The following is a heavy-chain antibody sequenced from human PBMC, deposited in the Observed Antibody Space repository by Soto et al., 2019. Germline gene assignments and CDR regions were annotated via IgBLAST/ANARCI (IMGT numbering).Heavy chain of an antibody. Sequence: SETLSLTCTVSGGFVNSDTHSWSWIRQTPGKRLEWIGFIYSGGSTKNPSLRSRVTMSVDTSKNQFSLKLRSVTPEDTAVYYCARVNWNLGYYGMDVWGQGTTVTVSS. V-gene: IGHV4-61*01. D-gene: IGHD1-7*01. CDR3: ARVNWNLGYYGMDV. CDR1: GGFVNSDTHS. CDR2: IYSGGST. J-gene: IGHJ6*02.